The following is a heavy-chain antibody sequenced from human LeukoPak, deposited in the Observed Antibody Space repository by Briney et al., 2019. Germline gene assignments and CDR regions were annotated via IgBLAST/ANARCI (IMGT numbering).Heavy chain of an antibody. Sequence: SETLSLACTVSDGSVSSGSYYWSWIRQPPGKGLEWIGYIYYSGSTNYNPSLKSRVTISVDTSKNQFSLKLSSVTAADTAVYYCAMGYCSGGSCSRDYWGQGTLVTVSS. CDR2: IYYSGST. CDR3: AMGYCSGGSCSRDY. J-gene: IGHJ4*02. V-gene: IGHV4-61*01. D-gene: IGHD2-15*01. CDR1: DGSVSSGSYY.